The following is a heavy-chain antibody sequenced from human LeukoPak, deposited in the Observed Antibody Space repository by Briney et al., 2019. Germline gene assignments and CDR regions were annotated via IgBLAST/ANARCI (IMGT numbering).Heavy chain of an antibody. CDR1: GYTFTGFY. Sequence: ASVKVSCKASGYTFTGFYIHWVRQAPGQGLEWMGWINPNSDVTSYAQKFKGRVTMTTDTSISTAYMELSGLRSDDTAVYHCARTQTLDFWGQGTLVTASP. CDR3: ARTQTLDF. J-gene: IGHJ4*02. CDR2: INPNSDVT. V-gene: IGHV1-2*02. D-gene: IGHD4-23*01.